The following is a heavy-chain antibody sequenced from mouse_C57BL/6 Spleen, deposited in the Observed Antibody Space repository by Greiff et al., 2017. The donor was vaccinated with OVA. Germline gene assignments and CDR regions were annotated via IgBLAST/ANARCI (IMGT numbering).Heavy chain of an antibody. V-gene: IGHV1-55*01. CDR1: GYTFTSYW. D-gene: IGHD5-5*01. Sequence: QVHVKQPGAELVKPGASVKMSCKASGYTFTSYWITWVKQRPGQGLEWIGDIYPGSGSTNYNEKFKSKATLTVDTSSSTAYMQLSSLTSEDSAVYYCARDYPPFAYWGQGTLVTVSA. CDR2: IYPGSGST. CDR3: ARDYPPFAY. J-gene: IGHJ3*01.